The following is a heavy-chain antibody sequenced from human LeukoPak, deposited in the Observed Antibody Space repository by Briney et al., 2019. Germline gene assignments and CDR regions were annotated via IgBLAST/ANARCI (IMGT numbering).Heavy chain of an antibody. CDR2: ISGDGGST. CDR3: ASGGAYVEMARDDDY. CDR1: GFTFDDYA. J-gene: IGHJ4*02. Sequence: GGSLRLSCAASGFTFDDYAMRWVRQAPGKGLEWVSLISGDGGSTYYADSVKGRFTISRDNSKNSLYLQMNSLRTEDTALYYCASGGAYVEMARDDDYWGQGTLVTVSS. D-gene: IGHD5-24*01. V-gene: IGHV3-43*02.